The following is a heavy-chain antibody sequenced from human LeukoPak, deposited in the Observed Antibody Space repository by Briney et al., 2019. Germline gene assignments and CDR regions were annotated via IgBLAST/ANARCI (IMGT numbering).Heavy chain of an antibody. CDR2: IYYSGST. CDR3: ARLKTAVAGVDY. J-gene: IGHJ4*02. CDR1: GGSISSYY. V-gene: IGHV4-59*08. Sequence: SETLSLTCTVSGGSISSYYWSWIRQPPGKGLEWIGYIYYSGSTNYNPSLKSRVTISVDTSKNQFSLKLSSVTAADTAVYYCARLKTAVAGVDYWGQGTLVTVSS. D-gene: IGHD6-19*01.